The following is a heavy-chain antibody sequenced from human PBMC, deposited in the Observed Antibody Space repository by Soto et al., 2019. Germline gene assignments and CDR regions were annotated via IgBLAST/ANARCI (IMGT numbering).Heavy chain of an antibody. J-gene: IGHJ4*02. V-gene: IGHV3-13*01. CDR2: LGIAGDT. D-gene: IGHD1-26*01. Sequence: EVQLVESGGGLVQPGGSLRLCCAVSGFTLSDYDMHWVRQATGKGLEWVSVLGIAGDTYYPGSVKGRFTISGENARNSLYLQMNSLRAGDTAVYYCARAVGGTYFDYWGRGTLVTVSS. CDR1: GFTLSDYD. CDR3: ARAVGGTYFDY.